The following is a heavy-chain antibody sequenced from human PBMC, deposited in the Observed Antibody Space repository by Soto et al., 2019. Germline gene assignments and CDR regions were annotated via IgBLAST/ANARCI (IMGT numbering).Heavy chain of an antibody. J-gene: IGHJ5*02. CDR3: ARESNFWSGRGWFDP. CDR1: GGTFSSYA. CDR2: IIPIFGTA. V-gene: IGHV1-69*01. D-gene: IGHD3-3*01. Sequence: QVQLVQSGAEVKKPGSSVKVSCKASGGTFSSYAIRWVRQAPGQGLEWMGGIIPIFGTANYAQKFQGRVTITADESTSTAYTELSSLRSEDTAVYYCARESNFWSGRGWFDPWGQGTLVTVSS.